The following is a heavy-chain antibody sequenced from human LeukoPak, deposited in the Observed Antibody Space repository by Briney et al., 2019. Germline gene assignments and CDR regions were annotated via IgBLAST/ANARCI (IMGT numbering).Heavy chain of an antibody. CDR2: IYYSGST. J-gene: IGHJ4*02. D-gene: IGHD4-17*01. Sequence: PSETLSLTCTVSGGSIKNGDYDWSWIRQPPGKGREWVGYIYYSGSTNYNASLKSRVTISVDTSKNQSSLKLSSVTAADTAVYYCARVPVRGDYPYYFDYWGQGTLVTVSS. V-gene: IGHV4-30-4*01. CDR3: ARVPVRGDYPYYFDY. CDR1: GGSIKNGDYD.